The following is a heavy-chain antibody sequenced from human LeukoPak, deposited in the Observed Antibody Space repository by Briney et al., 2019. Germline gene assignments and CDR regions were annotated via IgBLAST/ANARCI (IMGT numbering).Heavy chain of an antibody. CDR1: GGSISSYY. CDR2: IYTSGST. CDR3: ARDAYYYGHPVNWFDP. J-gene: IGHJ5*02. D-gene: IGHD3-10*01. Sequence: SETLSLTCTVSGGSISSYYWSWIRQPAGKGLEWIGHIYTSGSTNYNPSLKSRVTMSVDTSKNQFSLKLSSVTAADTAVYYCARDAYYYGHPVNWFDPWGQGTLVTVSS. V-gene: IGHV4-4*07.